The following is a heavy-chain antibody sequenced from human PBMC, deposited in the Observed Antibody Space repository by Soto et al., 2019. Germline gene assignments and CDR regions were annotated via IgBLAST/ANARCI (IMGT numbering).Heavy chain of an antibody. Sequence: GASVKVSCKASGYTFTSYGISWVRQAPGQGLEWMGWISAYNGNTNYAQKLQGRVTMTTDTSTSTAYMELRSLRSDDTAVYYCARETYCGGDCYYFDPWGQGTLVTVSS. CDR3: ARETYCGGDCYYFDP. CDR1: GYTFTSYG. J-gene: IGHJ5*02. CDR2: ISAYNGNT. D-gene: IGHD2-21*02. V-gene: IGHV1-18*01.